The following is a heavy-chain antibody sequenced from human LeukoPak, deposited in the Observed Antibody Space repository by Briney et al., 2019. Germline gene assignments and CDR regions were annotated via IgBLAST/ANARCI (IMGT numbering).Heavy chain of an antibody. D-gene: IGHD2-8*01. V-gene: IGHV3-48*01. Sequence: GGSLRLSCAASGFTFSSYSMNWVRQAPGKGLEWVSYISSSSSTIYYADSVKGRSTISRDNAKNSLYLQMNSLRAEDTAVYYCASLDCTNGVCYGFDPWGQGTLVTVSS. CDR3: ASLDCTNGVCYGFDP. CDR1: GFTFSSYS. CDR2: ISSSSSTI. J-gene: IGHJ5*02.